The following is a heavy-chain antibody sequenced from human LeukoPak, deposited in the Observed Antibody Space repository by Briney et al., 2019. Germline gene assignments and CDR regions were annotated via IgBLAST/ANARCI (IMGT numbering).Heavy chain of an antibody. CDR2: ISSSGGTT. CDR1: GVSFSDNY. Sequence: GGSLRLSCAASGVSFSDNYMSWIRQAPGKGLEWVSYISSSGGTTYYTDSVKGRFTISRDNAKNSLYLQMNSLTAEDTAVYYCAKDGGSGVYDYVWGSYPPDYWGQGTLVTVSS. D-gene: IGHD3-16*02. CDR3: AKDGGSGVYDYVWGSYPPDY. V-gene: IGHV3-11*04. J-gene: IGHJ4*02.